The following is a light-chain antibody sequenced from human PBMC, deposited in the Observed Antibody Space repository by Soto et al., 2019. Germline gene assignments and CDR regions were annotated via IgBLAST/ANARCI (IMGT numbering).Light chain of an antibody. CDR3: QSYDNNYLIWV. CDR2: EDD. CDR1: SGSIATNY. Sequence: NFMLTQPHSVSESPGKTVTISCTRSSGSIATNYVQWFQQRPGSSPTTVIYEDDQRPSGVPDRFSGSIDSSSNSASLTISGLKTEDEADYYCQSYDNNYLIWVFGGGTKLTVL. J-gene: IGLJ3*02. V-gene: IGLV6-57*01.